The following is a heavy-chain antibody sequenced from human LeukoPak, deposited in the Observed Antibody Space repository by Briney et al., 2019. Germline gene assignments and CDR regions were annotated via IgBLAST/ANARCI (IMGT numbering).Heavy chain of an antibody. CDR3: ARDEYSSGWYSRANGAFDI. Sequence: PGGSLRLSCAASGFTFSSYSMNWVRQAPGKGLEWVSSISSSSSYIYHADSVKGRFTISRDNAKNSLYLQMNSLRAEDTAVYYCARDEYSSGWYSRANGAFDIWRQGTMVTVSS. V-gene: IGHV3-21*01. CDR1: GFTFSSYS. D-gene: IGHD6-19*01. J-gene: IGHJ3*02. CDR2: ISSSSSYI.